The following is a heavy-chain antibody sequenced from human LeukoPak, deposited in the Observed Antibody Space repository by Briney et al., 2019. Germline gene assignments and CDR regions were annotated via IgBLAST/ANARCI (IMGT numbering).Heavy chain of an antibody. CDR3: ATAFVGRYGDV. D-gene: IGHD3-9*01. J-gene: IGHJ6*04. V-gene: IGHV1-24*01. Sequence: ASVKVSCKASGYTFTSYDINWVRQAPGKGLEWMGGFDPEDGETIYAQKFQGRVTMTEDTSTDTAYMELSSLRSEDTAVYYCATAFVGRYGDVWGKGTTVTVSS. CDR1: GYTFTSYD. CDR2: FDPEDGET.